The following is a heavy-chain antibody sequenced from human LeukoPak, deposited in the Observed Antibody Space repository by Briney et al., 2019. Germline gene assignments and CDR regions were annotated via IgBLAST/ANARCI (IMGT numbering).Heavy chain of an antibody. D-gene: IGHD3-10*01. CDR2: ISWNSGSI. J-gene: IGHJ4*02. V-gene: IGHV3-9*01. Sequence: PGGSLRLSCAASGFTFDDYAMHWVRQAPGKGLEWVSGISWNSGSIGYADSVKGRFTISRDNAKNSLYLQMNSLRAEDTALYYCAKDSYGSGSYYTYFDYWGQGTLVTVSS. CDR1: GFTFDDYA. CDR3: AKDSYGSGSYYTYFDY.